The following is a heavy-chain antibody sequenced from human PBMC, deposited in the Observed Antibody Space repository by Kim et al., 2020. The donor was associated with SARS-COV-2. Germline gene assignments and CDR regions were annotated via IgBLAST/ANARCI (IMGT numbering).Heavy chain of an antibody. D-gene: IGHD4-17*01. Sequence: LSLTCAASGFTFSDYYMSWIRQAPGKGLEWVSYISSSSSYTNYADSVKGRFTISRDNAKNSLYLQMNSLRAEDTAVYYCARGTTEITLNPDYGDYVNVYYCGMDVWGRGTTVTVSS. CDR3: ARGTTEITLNPDYGDYVNVYYCGMDV. CDR2: ISSSSSYT. J-gene: IGHJ6*02. V-gene: IGHV3-11*06. CDR1: GFTFSDYY.